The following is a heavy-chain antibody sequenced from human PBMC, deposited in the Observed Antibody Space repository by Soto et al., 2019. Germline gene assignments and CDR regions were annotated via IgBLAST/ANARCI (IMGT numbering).Heavy chain of an antibody. CDR3: ARDALGSEYRTGYYDQEYDGMDV. V-gene: IGHV3-21*01. CDR1: EFLFSIHS. Sequence: PXGSLRLSFSASEFLFSIHSMNWVRQAPGRGLEWVSSISSSSSFIYYADSVNGRFTISRDNAKNLLYLQMGSLRAEDSAVYYCARDALGSEYRTGYYDQEYDGMDVWGQGTTVTVSS. D-gene: IGHD3-9*01. CDR2: ISSSSSFI. J-gene: IGHJ6*02.